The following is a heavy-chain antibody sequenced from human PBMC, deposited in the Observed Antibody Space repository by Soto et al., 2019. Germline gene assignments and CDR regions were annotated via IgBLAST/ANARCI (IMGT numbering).Heavy chain of an antibody. CDR3: ARGSSIAGLYYGMDV. CDR2: NYYSGIT. Sequence: QVQLQESGPGLVKPSQTRSLTCTVSGGSISSGGYYWTWIRQHPGKGLEWIGYNYYSGITYYNPSLKSRVTXSXXXSXXQFSLKLSSVTAADTAVYYCARGSSIAGLYYGMDVWGQGTTVTVSS. V-gene: IGHV4-31*03. CDR1: GGSISSGGYY. D-gene: IGHD6-6*01. J-gene: IGHJ6*02.